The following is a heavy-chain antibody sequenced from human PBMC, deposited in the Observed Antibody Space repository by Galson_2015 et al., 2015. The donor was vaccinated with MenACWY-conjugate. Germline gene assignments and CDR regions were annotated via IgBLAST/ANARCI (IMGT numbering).Heavy chain of an antibody. V-gene: IGHV3-23*01. CDR1: GFTFSSYA. Sequence: SLRLSCAASGFTFSSYAMSWVRQAPGKGLEWVSAISGSGGSTYYADSVKGRFTISRDNSKNTLYLQMNSLRAEDTAVYYCVGGGTVGPSTFWFDPWGQRTLVTVSS. CDR3: VGGGTVGPSTFWFDP. CDR2: ISGSGGST. J-gene: IGHJ5*02. D-gene: IGHD1-26*01.